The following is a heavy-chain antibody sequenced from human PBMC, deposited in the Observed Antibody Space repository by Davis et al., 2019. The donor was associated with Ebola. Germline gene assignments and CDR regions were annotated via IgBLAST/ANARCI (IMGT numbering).Heavy chain of an antibody. CDR2: VGASNNKT. Sequence: ASVKVSCKASGYTFTNFGITWVRQAPGQGLEWMGWVGASNNKTKYAQKFQGRVAMTTDTSASTAYMELRSLRSDDTAVYYCARGLGVIVPGVMKDAFDIWGQGTMVTVSS. CDR3: ARGLGVIVPGVMKDAFDI. V-gene: IGHV1-18*01. D-gene: IGHD3-22*01. J-gene: IGHJ3*02. CDR1: GYTFTNFG.